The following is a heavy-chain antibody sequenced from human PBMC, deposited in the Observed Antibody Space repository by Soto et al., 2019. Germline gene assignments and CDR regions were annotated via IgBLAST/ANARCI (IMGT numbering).Heavy chain of an antibody. J-gene: IGHJ6*01. Sequence: EVQLVESGGGLIQPGGSLRLSCAASGISVSSNYMTWVRQAPGKGLECVSVSYSGGNTYYADSVKGRFTISRDNFQNTLYLQMDSLRAEDTAMYYCARDFTVGAIYSGVYYYALDVWGRGTTVTVSS. CDR3: ARDFTVGAIYSGVYYYALDV. CDR1: GISVSSNY. V-gene: IGHV3-53*01. CDR2: SYSGGNT. D-gene: IGHD1-26*01.